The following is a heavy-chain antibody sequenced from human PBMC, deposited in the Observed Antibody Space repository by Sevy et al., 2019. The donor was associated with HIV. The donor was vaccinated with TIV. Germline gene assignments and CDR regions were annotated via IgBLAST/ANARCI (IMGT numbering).Heavy chain of an antibody. CDR1: GFTFSSYR. CDR3: ARDLIAAFDI. V-gene: IGHV3-21*01. CDR2: ISSSSSYI. D-gene: IGHD2-8*01. J-gene: IGHJ3*02. Sequence: GGSLRLSCAASGFTFSSYRMNWVRQAPGKGLEWVSSISSSSSYIYYADSVKGRFTISRDNAKNSLYLQMNSLRAEDTAVYYCARDLIAAFDIWGQGTMVTVSS.